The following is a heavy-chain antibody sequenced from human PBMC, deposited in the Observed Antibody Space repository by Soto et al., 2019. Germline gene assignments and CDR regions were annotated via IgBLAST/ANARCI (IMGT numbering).Heavy chain of an antibody. CDR1: GYTFTSYG. CDR3: ARDEVPAANWLDR. J-gene: IGHJ5*02. Sequence: GASVKVSCKASGYTFTSYGISWVRQAPGQGLEWMGWISAYNGNTKYAQNLQGRVTMTSDTSTTTAYMELRSLRSDDTAVYYCARDEVPAANWLDRWGQGTLVTVSS. D-gene: IGHD2-2*01. CDR2: ISAYNGNT. V-gene: IGHV1-18*04.